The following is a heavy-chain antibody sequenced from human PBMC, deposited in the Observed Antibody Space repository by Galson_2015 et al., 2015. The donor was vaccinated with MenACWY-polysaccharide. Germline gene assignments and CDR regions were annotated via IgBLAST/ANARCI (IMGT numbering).Heavy chain of an antibody. V-gene: IGHV3-15*01. CDR1: GFTFSNAW. D-gene: IGHD3-22*01. Sequence: SLRLSCAASGFTFSNAWMSWVRQAPGKGLEWVGRIKSKTDGGTTDYAAPVKGRFTISRDDSKNTLYLQMNSLKTEDTAVYYCTTASLYYYYDSSGYYKVPDYWGQGTLVTVSS. CDR2: IKSKTDGGTT. J-gene: IGHJ4*02. CDR3: TTASLYYYYDSSGYYKVPDY.